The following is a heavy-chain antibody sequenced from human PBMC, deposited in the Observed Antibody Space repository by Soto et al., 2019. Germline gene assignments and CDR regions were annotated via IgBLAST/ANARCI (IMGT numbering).Heavy chain of an antibody. V-gene: IGHV1-69*11. CDR1: GGTFNDYA. CDR3: AGDSSGYWGFDH. D-gene: IGHD3-22*01. Sequence: ASVKVSCKASGGTFNDYAINWVRQAPGQGLEWMGTIIPVLGTPNYAQTFQGRVTITADESTSTAFMELNSLRSEDTAVYYCAGDSSGYWGFDHWGQGTLVTVSS. CDR2: IIPVLGTP. J-gene: IGHJ4*02.